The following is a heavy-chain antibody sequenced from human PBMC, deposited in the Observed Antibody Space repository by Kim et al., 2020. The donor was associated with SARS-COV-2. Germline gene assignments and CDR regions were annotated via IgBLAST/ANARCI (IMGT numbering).Heavy chain of an antibody. J-gene: IGHJ4*02. CDR3: ARQNEVLRYFDWSSPLYDY. Sequence: SRVTISVDTSKNQFSLKLSSVTAADTAVYYCARQNEVLRYFDWSSPLYDYWGQGTLVTVSS. V-gene: IGHV4-39*01. D-gene: IGHD3-9*01.